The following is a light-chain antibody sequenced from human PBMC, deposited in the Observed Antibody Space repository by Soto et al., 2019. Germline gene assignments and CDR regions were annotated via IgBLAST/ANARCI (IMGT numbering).Light chain of an antibody. Sequence: QSVLTQPPSASGSPGQSVTVSCTGTSSDVGGYNSVSWYQQHPDKAPKLMIYDVSQRPSGVPDRFSGSKSGNTASLTVSGLQAEDEADYSCSSYAGTHIVFGTGTKVTV. J-gene: IGLJ1*01. CDR2: DVS. V-gene: IGLV2-8*01. CDR3: SSYAGTHIV. CDR1: SSDVGGYNS.